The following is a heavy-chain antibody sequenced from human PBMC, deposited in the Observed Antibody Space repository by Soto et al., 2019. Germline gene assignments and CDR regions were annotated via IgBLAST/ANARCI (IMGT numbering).Heavy chain of an antibody. J-gene: IGHJ4*02. CDR3: AKEGGLSGSYYISSSYYFDY. CDR1: GFTFSSYG. CDR2: ISYDGSNT. D-gene: IGHD1-26*01. V-gene: IGHV3-30*18. Sequence: QVQLVESGGGVVQPGRSLRLSCVASGFTFSSYGMHWVRQAPGKGLEWVAIISYDGSNTYYADSVKGRFTISRDNYKNPLYLQMNSLRAEDTSVYYCAKEGGLSGSYYISSSYYFDYWGQGTLVTVSS.